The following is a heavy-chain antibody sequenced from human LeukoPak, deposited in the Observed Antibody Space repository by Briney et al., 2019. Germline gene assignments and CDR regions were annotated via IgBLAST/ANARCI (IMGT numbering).Heavy chain of an antibody. V-gene: IGHV1-18*01. CDR3: ARSLDAAAGLANFDY. Sequence: ASVKVSCKASGYSFSYFGINWVRQAPGQGLEWIGWINCYNGNTNYAQKSEGRLTLTTDTATSTVYMELRNLRYDDTAVYYRARSLDAAAGLANFDYWGQGTRVTVSS. J-gene: IGHJ4*02. D-gene: IGHD6-25*01. CDR2: INCYNGNT. CDR1: GYSFSYFG.